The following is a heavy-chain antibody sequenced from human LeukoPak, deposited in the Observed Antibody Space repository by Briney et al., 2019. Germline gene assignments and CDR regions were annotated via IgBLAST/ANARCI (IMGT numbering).Heavy chain of an antibody. Sequence: GGSLRLSCAASGFTFSSYWMHWVRQAPGKGLVWVSRINSDGSSTSYADSVKGRFTISRDNAKNTLYLQMNSLRAEGTAVYYCARTLSQPSVYSSSWRYFDYWGQGTLVTVSS. CDR2: INSDGSST. V-gene: IGHV3-74*01. CDR1: GFTFSSYW. CDR3: ARTLSQPSVYSSSWRYFDY. D-gene: IGHD6-13*01. J-gene: IGHJ4*02.